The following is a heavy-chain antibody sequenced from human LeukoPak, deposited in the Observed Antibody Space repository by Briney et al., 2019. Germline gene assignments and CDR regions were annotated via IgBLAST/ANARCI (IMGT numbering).Heavy chain of an antibody. V-gene: IGHV5-51*01. CDR2: IYPGDSDT. CDR1: GYSFPTYW. J-gene: IGHJ5*01. CDR3: TRSSGLYARIDS. Sequence: GESLKISCKGSGYSFPTYWIAWVRQMPGKGLEWMGIIYPGDSDTRYSPSFQGQVTISADKYINTAYLQWRSLKASDTAMYYCTRSSGLYARIDSWGRGTLVTVSS. D-gene: IGHD2-8*01.